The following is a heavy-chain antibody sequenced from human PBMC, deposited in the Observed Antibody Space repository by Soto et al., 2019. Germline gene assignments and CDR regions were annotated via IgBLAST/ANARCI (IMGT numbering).Heavy chain of an antibody. Sequence: QVQLQESGPGLVKPSQTLSLTCTVSGGSISSGDYYWSWIRQPPGKGLEWIGYIYYSGSTYYNPSLKSRVTILVDTSKNQFSLKLSSVTAADTAVYYCARDADGENKTTPAAFDIWGQGTMVTVSS. J-gene: IGHJ3*02. D-gene: IGHD3-10*01. V-gene: IGHV4-30-4*01. CDR1: GGSISSGDYY. CDR2: IYYSGST. CDR3: ARDADGENKTTPAAFDI.